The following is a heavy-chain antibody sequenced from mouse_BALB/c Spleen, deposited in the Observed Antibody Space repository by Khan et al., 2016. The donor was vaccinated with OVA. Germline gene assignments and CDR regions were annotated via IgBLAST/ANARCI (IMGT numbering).Heavy chain of an antibody. CDR1: GYTFTSYD. CDR3: ARHYYGGNLYWYFDV. J-gene: IGHJ1*01. CDR2: IFPGDDST. Sequence: QVRLQQSGAELVKPGASVKLSCKASGYTFTSYDISWVRQRPEQGLEWIGWIFPGDDSTKYNEKFKGKATLTIDKSSSTAYMQLSRLTSEDSAVFLGARHYYGGNLYWYFDVWGAGTTVTVSS. V-gene: IGHV1-85*01. D-gene: IGHD1-1*02.